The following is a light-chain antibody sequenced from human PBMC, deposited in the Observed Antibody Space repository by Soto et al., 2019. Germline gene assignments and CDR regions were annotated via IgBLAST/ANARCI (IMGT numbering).Light chain of an antibody. V-gene: IGLV2-11*01. Sequence: QSVLTQPRSVSGSPGQSVTISCTGTSSDVGGYNYVSWYQQHPRKAPKLMIYDVTKRPSGVPDRFSGSKSGNTASLTISGLQAEDEADYYCCSYAGSYSWVFGGGTKLTVL. J-gene: IGLJ3*02. CDR1: SSDVGGYNY. CDR2: DVT. CDR3: CSYAGSYSWV.